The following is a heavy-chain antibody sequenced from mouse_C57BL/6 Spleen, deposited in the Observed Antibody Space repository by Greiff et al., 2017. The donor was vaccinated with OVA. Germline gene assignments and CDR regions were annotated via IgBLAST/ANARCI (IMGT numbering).Heavy chain of an antibody. CDR1: GYSITSGYY. V-gene: IGHV3-6*01. J-gene: IGHJ4*01. Sequence: EVKLLESGPGLVKPSQSLSLTCSVTGYSITSGYYWNWIRQFPGNKLEWMGYISYDGSNNYNPSLKNRISITRDTSKNQFFLKLNSVTTEDTATYYCARAGDYDGDYYAMDYWGQGTSVTVSS. CDR2: ISYDGSN. D-gene: IGHD2-4*01. CDR3: ARAGDYDGDYYAMDY.